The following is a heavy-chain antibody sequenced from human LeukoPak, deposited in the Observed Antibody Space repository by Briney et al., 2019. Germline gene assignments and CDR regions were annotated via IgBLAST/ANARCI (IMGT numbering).Heavy chain of an antibody. Sequence: PGGSLRLSCAASGFTVNSNYMSWVRQAPGKGLEWVSVIYSAGNTYYADSVQGRFTMSRENPENTLYLQMNSLRAEDTAVYYCARAHDRGYYYGFDYWGQGTLVTVSS. D-gene: IGHD3-22*01. CDR1: GFTVNSNY. CDR3: ARAHDRGYYYGFDY. J-gene: IGHJ4*02. CDR2: IYSAGNT. V-gene: IGHV3-66*01.